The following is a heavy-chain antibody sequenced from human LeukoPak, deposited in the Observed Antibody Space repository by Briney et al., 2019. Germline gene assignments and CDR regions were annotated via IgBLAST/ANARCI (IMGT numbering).Heavy chain of an antibody. D-gene: IGHD2-8*02. V-gene: IGHV3-23*01. J-gene: IGHJ5*02. CDR1: GVTLNTFA. CDR2: ISGYDGST. CDR3: AKGSTGWHLGFLHP. Sequence: GGSLRLSCAASGVTLNTFAMTWVRQAPGRGLEWASVISGYDGSTYYADSVKGRFTISRDKSKNTVYLQMNSLRAEDTAVYYCAKGSTGWHLGFLHPWGQGTPVTVSS.